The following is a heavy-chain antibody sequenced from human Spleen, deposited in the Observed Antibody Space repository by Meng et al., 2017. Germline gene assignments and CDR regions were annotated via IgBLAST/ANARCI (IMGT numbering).Heavy chain of an antibody. Sequence: VYLTEGGAGLLTPSETLSLTCFVSGGSFSDYYWSWIRQPPGKGLEWIGEINHSGSTNYNPSLESRATISVDTSQNKLSLNLRFVTAADSAVYYCARGPTTMAHDFDYWGQGTLVTVSS. J-gene: IGHJ4*02. CDR2: INHSGST. CDR3: ARGPTTMAHDFDY. V-gene: IGHV4-34*01. CDR1: GGSFSDYY. D-gene: IGHD4-11*01.